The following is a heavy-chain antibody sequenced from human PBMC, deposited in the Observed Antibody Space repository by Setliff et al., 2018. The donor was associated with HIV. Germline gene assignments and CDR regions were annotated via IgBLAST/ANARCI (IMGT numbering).Heavy chain of an antibody. CDR1: GYSFTDYY. Sequence: ASVKVSCKASGYSFTDYYMHWVRQAPGQGLEWMGWINPKSDGTNYAQKFQGWITMTRDTSISTAHMELRSLRSADTAVYYCARGISPLDYMDVWGKGTTVTVSS. CDR3: ARGISPLDYMDV. V-gene: IGHV1-2*04. CDR2: INPKSDGT. J-gene: IGHJ6*03.